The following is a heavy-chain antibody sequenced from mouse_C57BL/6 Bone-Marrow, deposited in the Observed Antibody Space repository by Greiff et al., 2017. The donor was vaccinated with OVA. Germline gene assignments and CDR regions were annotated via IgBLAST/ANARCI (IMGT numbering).Heavy chain of an antibody. Sequence: QVQLQQPGAELVKPGASVKLSCKASGYTFTSYWMHWVKQRPGQGLEWIGMIHPNSGSTNYNEKFKSKATLTVDKSSSTAYMQLSSLTSEDSAVYYYAGTGATVVAPYFDYWGQGTTLTVSS. V-gene: IGHV1-64*01. CDR2: IHPNSGST. D-gene: IGHD1-1*01. CDR1: GYTFTSYW. CDR3: AGTGATVVAPYFDY. J-gene: IGHJ2*01.